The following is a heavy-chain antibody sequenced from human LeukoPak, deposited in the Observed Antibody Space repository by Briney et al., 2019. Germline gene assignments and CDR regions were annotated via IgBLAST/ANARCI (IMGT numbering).Heavy chain of an antibody. CDR1: IESFSGYH. Sequence: SETLSLTCAVYIESFSGYHWNWIRQTPGKGLEWIGEISDSGTTNINPSLRRRVSLSIDTSKNQFSLKLSSVTAADTAVYYCARLSYDYVWGSYRRYYFDYWGQGTLVTVSS. CDR2: ISDSGTT. J-gene: IGHJ4*02. CDR3: ARLSYDYVWGSYRRYYFDY. D-gene: IGHD3-16*02. V-gene: IGHV4-34*01.